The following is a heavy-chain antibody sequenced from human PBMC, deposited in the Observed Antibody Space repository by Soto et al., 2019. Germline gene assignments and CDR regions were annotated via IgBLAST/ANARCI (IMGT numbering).Heavy chain of an antibody. CDR2: INHSGST. Sequence: PSETLSLTCAVYGGSFSGYYWSWIRQPPGKGLEWIGEINHSGSTNYNPSLKSRVTISVDTSKNQFPLKLSSVTAADTAVYYCASGSHGTFGGVIAPLGDYYGMDVWGQGTTVTVSS. CDR3: ASGSHGTFGGVIAPLGDYYGMDV. J-gene: IGHJ6*02. V-gene: IGHV4-34*01. CDR1: GGSFSGYY. D-gene: IGHD3-16*02.